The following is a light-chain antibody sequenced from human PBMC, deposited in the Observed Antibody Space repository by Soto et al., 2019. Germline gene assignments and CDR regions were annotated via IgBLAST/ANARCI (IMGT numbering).Light chain of an antibody. J-gene: IGKJ4*01. Sequence: DIQMTQSPSSLSASVGDRVTITCRASQGIDYNLAWYQQKAGKAPNLLIYAASTLHSGVPSRFSGSGSGTEFTLIISSLQHEDVATYFCQKYNSAPLTFGGGTKVDIK. CDR1: QGIDYN. CDR3: QKYNSAPLT. V-gene: IGKV1-27*01. CDR2: AAS.